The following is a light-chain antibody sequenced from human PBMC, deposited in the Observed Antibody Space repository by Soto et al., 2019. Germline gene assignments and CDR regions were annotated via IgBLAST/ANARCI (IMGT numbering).Light chain of an antibody. CDR1: QSVSIN. CDR3: QQYNNLPT. V-gene: IGKV3-15*01. Sequence: EIVMTQSPATLSVSPGERATLSCRASQSVSINLAWYQQKLGQAPRLLIYAASTRATGIPARFSGSGSGTEFTLTISSRQSEDFAGYYFQQYNNLPTFGPGTKVDIK. CDR2: AAS. J-gene: IGKJ3*01.